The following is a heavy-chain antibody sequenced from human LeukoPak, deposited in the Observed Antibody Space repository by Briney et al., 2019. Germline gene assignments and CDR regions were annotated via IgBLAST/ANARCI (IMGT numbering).Heavy chain of an antibody. V-gene: IGHV3-7*03. CDR2: IKQDGNEK. Sequence: GGSLRLSCAASGFTFSSHWMTWVRQALGKGLEWVATIKQDGNEKQYVDSVKGRFTISRDNAKNSLYLQMNSLRVEDTAVYYCARSLYGSGSYDKGDGYFDYWGQRTLVTVSS. CDR3: ARSLYGSGSYDKGDGYFDY. CDR1: GFTFSSHW. D-gene: IGHD3-10*01. J-gene: IGHJ4*02.